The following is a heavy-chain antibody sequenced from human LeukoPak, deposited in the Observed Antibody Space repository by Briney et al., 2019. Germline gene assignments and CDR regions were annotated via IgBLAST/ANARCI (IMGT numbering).Heavy chain of an antibody. Sequence: PGGSLRLSCAASGFTFSSYAMHWVRQAPGKGLEWVAVISYDGSNKYYADSVKGRFTISRDNSKNTLYLQMNSLRAEDTAVYYCACPGEQWLLTYYFDYWGQGTLVTVSS. J-gene: IGHJ4*02. V-gene: IGHV3-30-3*01. CDR2: ISYDGSNK. CDR1: GFTFSSYA. D-gene: IGHD6-19*01. CDR3: ACPGEQWLLTYYFDY.